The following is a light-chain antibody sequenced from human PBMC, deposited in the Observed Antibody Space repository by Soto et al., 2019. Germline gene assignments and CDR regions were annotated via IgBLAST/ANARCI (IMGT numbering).Light chain of an antibody. CDR3: QSYDNTLKGCV. V-gene: IGLV1-40*01. J-gene: IGLJ1*01. CDR1: SSKIGADYE. CDR2: GNT. Sequence: QSVLTQPPSLSGAPGQRVIISCTGGSSKIGADYEVHWYQQLPGTAPKLLIYGNTNRPSGVPDRFSGSKSGSSASLAITGLQAEDEAEYYCQSYDNTLKGCVFGTGTKVTVL.